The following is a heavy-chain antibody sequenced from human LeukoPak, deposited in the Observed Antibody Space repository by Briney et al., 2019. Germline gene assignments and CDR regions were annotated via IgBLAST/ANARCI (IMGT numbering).Heavy chain of an antibody. V-gene: IGHV1-2*02. D-gene: IGHD5-24*01. CDR1: GYTFTAYY. CDR3: ARGSDDNRVLDPDGDLDV. Sequence: GASVKVSCKALGYTFTAYYLNWVRQAPGQGLEWMGWINPNSGGTNSAQKFQGRVTMTRDTSISTAYMELTSLRSDDTAVYFCARGSDDNRVLDPDGDLDVWGQGTTVIVSS. J-gene: IGHJ6*02. CDR2: INPNSGGT.